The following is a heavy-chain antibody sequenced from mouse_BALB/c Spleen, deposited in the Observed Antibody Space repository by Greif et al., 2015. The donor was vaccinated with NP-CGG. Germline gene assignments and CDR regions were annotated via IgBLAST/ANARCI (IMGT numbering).Heavy chain of an antibody. J-gene: IGHJ1*01. CDR3: ARRGYYGNYDWDFDV. V-gene: IGHV1-14*01. D-gene: IGHD2-1*01. CDR2: INPYNDGT. CDR1: GYTFTSYV. Sequence: EVQLQQSGPELVKPGASVKMSCKASGYTFTSYVMHWVKQKPGQGLEWIGYINPYNDGTKYNEKFKGKATLTSDKSSSTAYSELSGLTSEVSAVYYCARRGYYGNYDWDFDVWCAGTTVTVSS.